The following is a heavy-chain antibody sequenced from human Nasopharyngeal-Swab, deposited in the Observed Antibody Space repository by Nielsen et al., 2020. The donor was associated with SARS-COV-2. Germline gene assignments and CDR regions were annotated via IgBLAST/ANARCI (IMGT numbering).Heavy chain of an antibody. CDR3: ARDGSRTYDSSGYSTHYGMDV. D-gene: IGHD3-22*01. CDR1: DASISNSNNY. J-gene: IGHJ6*02. CDR2: IYYSGST. Sequence: SETLSLTCTVSDASISNSNNYWSWIRQPPGKGLEWIGYIYYSGSTNYNPSLKSRVTISVDTSKNQFSLKLSSVTAADTAVYYCARDGSRTYDSSGYSTHYGMDVWGQGTTVTVSS. V-gene: IGHV4-61*01.